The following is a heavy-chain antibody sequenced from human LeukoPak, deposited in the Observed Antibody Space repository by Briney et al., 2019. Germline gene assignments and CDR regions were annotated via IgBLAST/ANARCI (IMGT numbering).Heavy chain of an antibody. V-gene: IGHV3-23*01. CDR2: ISGDGGTT. CDR3: AKRGGYYFDI. CDR1: GFTFSSYS. Sequence: GGSLRLSCAASGFTFSSYSMNWVRQAPGKGLEWVSTISGDGGTTSYADSVKGRFTISRDNSKNTLYLQMNSLRAEDTAVYYCAKRGGYYFDIWGQGTLVTVSS. J-gene: IGHJ4*02. D-gene: IGHD3-16*01.